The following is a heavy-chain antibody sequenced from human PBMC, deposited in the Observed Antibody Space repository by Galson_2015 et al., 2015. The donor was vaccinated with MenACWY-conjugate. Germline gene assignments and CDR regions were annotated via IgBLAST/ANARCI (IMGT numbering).Heavy chain of an antibody. V-gene: IGHV3-23*01. CDR1: GFTFRNYA. J-gene: IGHJ6*02. Sequence: SLRLSCAVSGFTFRNYAMSWVRQAPGKGLEWVSAISVRGDDTFYADSVKGRFTVSRDNSKNTLYLQMNTLRSEDTALYYCAKGGFYYFYGMDGWGQGTTVTVSS. CDR3: AKGGFYYFYGMDG. CDR2: ISVRGDDT.